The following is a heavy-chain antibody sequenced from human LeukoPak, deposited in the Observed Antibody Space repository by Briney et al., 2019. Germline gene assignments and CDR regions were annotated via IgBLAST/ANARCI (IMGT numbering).Heavy chain of an antibody. D-gene: IGHD6-13*01. Sequence: ASVKVSCKASGYTFTTYYMHWVRQAPGQGLEWMGIINPSGGSTSYAQKFQGRVTMTRDMSTSTVYMELSSLRSEDTAVYYCARDYWVYSRGDYYYYYMDVWGKGTTVTVSS. CDR3: ARDYWVYSRGDYYYYYMDV. CDR1: GYTFTTYY. J-gene: IGHJ6*03. V-gene: IGHV1-46*01. CDR2: INPSGGST.